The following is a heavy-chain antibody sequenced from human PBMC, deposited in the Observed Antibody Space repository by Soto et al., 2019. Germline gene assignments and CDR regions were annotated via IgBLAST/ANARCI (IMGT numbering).Heavy chain of an antibody. D-gene: IGHD3-16*02. CDR1: GFTFSSNS. J-gene: IGHJ4*02. CDR2: ISSSSSTI. Sequence: EVQVVESGGGLVQPGGSLRLSCAASGFTFSSNSMNWVRQAPGKGLEWISYISSSSSTIYADSVKGRFTISRDNAKNSMDLQLNSLRDEDTAVYYCARVSLSDRLPGALWGQGTAVPVSS. CDR3: ARVSLSDRLPGAL. V-gene: IGHV3-48*02.